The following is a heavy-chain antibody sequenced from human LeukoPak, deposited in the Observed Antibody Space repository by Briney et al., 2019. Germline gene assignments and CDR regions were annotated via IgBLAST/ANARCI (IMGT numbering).Heavy chain of an antibody. D-gene: IGHD2-2*01. J-gene: IGHJ4*02. CDR2: IKQDGSET. Sequence: PGGGLRLSCVASGFTFSSYWMSGVRQAPGKGRELVANIKQDGSETYYVDSVKGRFTISRDNAKKSLNLQMTSLRVEDTALYYCARDMGQPLYDYWGQGTLVSVSS. CDR3: ARDMGQPLYDY. V-gene: IGHV3-7*01. CDR1: GFTFSSYW.